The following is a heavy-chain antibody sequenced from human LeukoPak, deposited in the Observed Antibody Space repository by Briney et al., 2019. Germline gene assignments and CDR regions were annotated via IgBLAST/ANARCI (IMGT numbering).Heavy chain of an antibody. V-gene: IGHV3-23*01. CDR2: ISHSGANT. J-gene: IGHJ4*02. CDR3: AKDIEAST. D-gene: IGHD2-15*01. Sequence: GGSLRLSCAASGFTFSDSAMDWVRQAPGKGLEWVSLISHSGANTFYADSEKGRFSVSRDNSKNTMYLQMNSLRAEDTAVYYCAKDIEASTWGQGTLVAVSS. CDR1: GFTFSDSA.